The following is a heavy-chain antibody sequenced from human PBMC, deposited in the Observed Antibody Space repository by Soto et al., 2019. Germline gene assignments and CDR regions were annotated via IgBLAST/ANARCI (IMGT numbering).Heavy chain of an antibody. CDR3: AKVLSKNYYYPFDF. D-gene: IGHD3-10*01. V-gene: IGHV3-23*01. J-gene: IGHJ4*02. CDR1: GFTFSDYA. CDR2: ISGGSSVT. Sequence: PXGSLRLSCTAAGFTFSDYAMAWVRQAPGKGPEWVSTISGGSSVTYYGDSVKGRFTISRDNAKKTLFLQLNRLSAEDTATYYCAKVLSKNYYYPFDFWGQGTQVTVSS.